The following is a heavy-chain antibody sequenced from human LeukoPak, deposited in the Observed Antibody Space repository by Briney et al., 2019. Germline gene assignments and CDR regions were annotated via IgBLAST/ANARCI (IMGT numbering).Heavy chain of an antibody. Sequence: GGSLRLSCAASGFTFSSYSMNWVRQAPGKGLEWVSSISSSSSYIYYADSVKGRFTISRDNAKNSLYLQMNSLRAEDTAVYYCARDYVFWSGYCDSLTTGCLDLWGRGTLVTVSS. CDR3: ARDYVFWSGYCDSLTTGCLDL. CDR1: GFTFSSYS. CDR2: ISSSSSYI. D-gene: IGHD3-3*01. J-gene: IGHJ2*01. V-gene: IGHV3-21*01.